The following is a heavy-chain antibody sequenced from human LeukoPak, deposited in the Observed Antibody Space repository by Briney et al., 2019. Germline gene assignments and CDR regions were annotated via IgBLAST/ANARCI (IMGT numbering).Heavy chain of an antibody. J-gene: IGHJ4*02. CDR3: ARGNTAMVTSGLDY. V-gene: IGHV3-21*01. Sequence: GGSLRLSCAASGFTFSSYSMNWVRQAPGKGLEWVSSISSSSSYIYYADSVKGRFTISRDNAENSLYLQMNSLRAEDTAVYYCARGNTAMVTSGLDYWGQGTLVTVSS. CDR2: ISSSSSYI. CDR1: GFTFSSYS. D-gene: IGHD5-18*01.